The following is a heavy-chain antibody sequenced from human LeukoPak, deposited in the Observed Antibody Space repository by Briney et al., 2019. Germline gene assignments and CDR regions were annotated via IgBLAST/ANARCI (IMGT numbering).Heavy chain of an antibody. J-gene: IGHJ3*02. V-gene: IGHV1-18*03. D-gene: IGHD3-10*01. CDR1: GYTFTSYG. Sequence: GASVKVSCKASGYTFTSYGISWVRQAPAQGLEWMGWISAYNGNIKYAQKFQGRVTMTTDISTSIAYMELRSLRSDDMAVYYCARGGASITMVRGHAFDIWGQGTMVTVSS. CDR3: ARGGASITMVRGHAFDI. CDR2: ISAYNGNI.